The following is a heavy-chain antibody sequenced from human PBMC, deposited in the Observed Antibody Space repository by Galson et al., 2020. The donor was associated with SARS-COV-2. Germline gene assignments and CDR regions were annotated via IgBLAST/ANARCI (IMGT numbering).Heavy chain of an antibody. V-gene: IGHV1-2*02. J-gene: IGHJ2*01. CDR2: INPNSGGT. D-gene: IGHD7-27*01. Sequence: ASVKVSCKASGYTFTGYYMHWVRQAPGQGLEWMGWINPNSGGTNYAQKFQGRVTMTRDTSISTAYMELSRLRSDDTAVYYCARETEHVRWGWYFDLWGRGTLVTVSS. CDR1: GYTFTGYY. CDR3: ARETEHVRWGWYFDL.